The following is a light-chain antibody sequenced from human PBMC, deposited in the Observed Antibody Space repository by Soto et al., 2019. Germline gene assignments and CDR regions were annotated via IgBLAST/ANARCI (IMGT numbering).Light chain of an antibody. CDR3: KQRSNWIN. CDR2: DAS. Sequence: IVLTQSPATLSVSPVDTATLSCRSNQSVSSNLAWYQQKPGQAPSLLIYDASYRATGIPARFSGSGSGTDFTLTISSLAPEDFAVYYCKQRSNWINFGQGTRLEIK. V-gene: IGKV3-11*01. J-gene: IGKJ5*01. CDR1: QSVSSN.